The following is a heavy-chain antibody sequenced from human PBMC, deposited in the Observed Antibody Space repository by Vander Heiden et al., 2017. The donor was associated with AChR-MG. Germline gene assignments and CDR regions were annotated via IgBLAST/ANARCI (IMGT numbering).Heavy chain of an antibody. CDR1: GCTFSSDS. CDR3: ARSTMVRGVRFDY. CDR2: ISSSSSTI. Sequence: EVQLVESGGGLVQPGGSLRVSCAASGCTFSSDSMNWVRQAPGKGLEWVSYISSSSSTIYYADSVKGRFTISRDNAKNSLYLQMNSLRAEDTAVYYCARSTMVRGVRFDYWGQGTLVTVSS. D-gene: IGHD3-10*01. V-gene: IGHV3-48*01. J-gene: IGHJ4*02.